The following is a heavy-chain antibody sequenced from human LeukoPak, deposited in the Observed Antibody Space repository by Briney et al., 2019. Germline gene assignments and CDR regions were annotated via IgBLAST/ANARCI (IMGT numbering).Heavy chain of an antibody. V-gene: IGHV3-30-3*01. D-gene: IGHD5-24*01. CDR2: ISYDGSNK. Sequence: GRSLRLSCAASGFTFSSYAMHWVRQAPGKGLEWVAVISYDGSNKYYADSVKGRFTISRDNSKNTLYLQMNSLRAEDTAVYYCARVSQTSRDGYNSAEYWGQGTLVTVSS. CDR3: ARVSQTSRDGYNSAEY. CDR1: GFTFSSYA. J-gene: IGHJ4*02.